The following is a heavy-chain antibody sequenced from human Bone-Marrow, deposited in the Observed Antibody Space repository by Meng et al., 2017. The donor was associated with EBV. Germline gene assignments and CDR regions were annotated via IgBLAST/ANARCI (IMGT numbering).Heavy chain of an antibody. V-gene: IGHV1-8*01. CDR1: GNTSTNYD. CDR2: VTRESGNT. J-gene: IGHJ5*02. Sequence: QLLRSGTRVRRPVAPGRASANTSGNTSTNYDVNWVRQAPGQGLEWLGWVTRESGNTGYAQKFQDRITMPRDSSTNIAYMELNSLTSDDTAVYYGAREEVGAYYWFATWGQGTLVTVSS. CDR3: AREEVGAYYWFAT. D-gene: IGHD3-16*01.